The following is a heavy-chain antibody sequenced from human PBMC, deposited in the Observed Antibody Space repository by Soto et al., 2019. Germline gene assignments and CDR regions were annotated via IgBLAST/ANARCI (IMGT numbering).Heavy chain of an antibody. Sequence: QVQLVESGGGVVRPGTSLRLACEGSGFSFSDYGMNWVRQAPGKGLEWVAVIWYDGSVRRYADSVNGRFTISRDISKNTLYLQMNSLRVEDTAVYFCARGGKWELLLRLWGQGTLVTVSS. J-gene: IGHJ4*02. CDR2: IWYDGSVR. CDR3: ARGGKWELLLRL. CDR1: GFSFSDYG. V-gene: IGHV3-33*01. D-gene: IGHD1-26*01.